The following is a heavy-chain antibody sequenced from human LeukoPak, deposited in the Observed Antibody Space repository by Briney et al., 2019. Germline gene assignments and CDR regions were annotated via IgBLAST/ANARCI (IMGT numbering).Heavy chain of an antibody. Sequence: TSETLSLTCTVSGGSISSGAYYWSWVRQHPGKDLEWIGYIHYSGSTYYNPSLKSRTFISIDSSKNQFSLNLSSVTAADTAVYYCARRGGYDFWNYWGQGTLVTVSS. V-gene: IGHV4-31*03. CDR3: ARRGGYDFWNY. CDR1: GGSISSGAYY. CDR2: IHYSGST. D-gene: IGHD3-3*01. J-gene: IGHJ4*02.